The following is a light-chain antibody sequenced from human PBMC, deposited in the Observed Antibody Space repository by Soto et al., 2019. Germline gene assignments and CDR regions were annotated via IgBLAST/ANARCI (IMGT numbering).Light chain of an antibody. CDR3: QYYDRSPMYT. CDR1: QSVSSNY. V-gene: IGKV3-20*01. Sequence: EIVLTQSPGTLSLSPGQRATLSCRASQSVSSNYLAWYQQKPGQAPRLLIYAASNRPTGIPDRFSGSGSGTDFTLTISRLEPEDFAVYYCQYYDRSPMYTFGQGTKLEIK. J-gene: IGKJ2*01. CDR2: AAS.